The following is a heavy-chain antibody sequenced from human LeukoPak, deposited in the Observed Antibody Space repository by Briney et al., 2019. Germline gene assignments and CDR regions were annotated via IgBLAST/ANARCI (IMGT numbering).Heavy chain of an antibody. J-gene: IGHJ4*02. V-gene: IGHV3-11*03. Sequence: GGSLRLSCAASGFTFSDSYMSWVRQAPGKGLEWVSYISKSSIYTNYADSVEGRFTISRDNAKNSLFLQMNSLRAEDTAVYYCARQGPTWPFDYWGQGTLVTVSS. CDR2: ISKSSIYT. CDR1: GFTFSDSY. CDR3: ARQGPTWPFDY. D-gene: IGHD5-24*01.